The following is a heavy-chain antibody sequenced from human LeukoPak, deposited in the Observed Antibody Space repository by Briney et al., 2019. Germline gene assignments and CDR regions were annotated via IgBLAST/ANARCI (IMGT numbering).Heavy chain of an antibody. Sequence: ASVKVSCKASGYTFTSYDINWVRQATGQGLEWMGWMNPNSGNTGYAQKFQGRVTMTRDTSISTAYMELSRLRSDDTAVNYCARGNDGDYFGGFDIWGQGTMVTVSS. CDR3: ARGNDGDYFGGFDI. CDR2: MNPNSGNT. CDR1: GYTFTSYD. D-gene: IGHD4-17*01. J-gene: IGHJ3*02. V-gene: IGHV1-8*02.